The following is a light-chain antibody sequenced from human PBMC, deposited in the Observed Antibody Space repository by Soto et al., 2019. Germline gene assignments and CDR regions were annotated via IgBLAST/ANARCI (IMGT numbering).Light chain of an antibody. Sequence: EIVLTQSPGTLSLSPGERATLSCRASQSVSSSYLAWYQQKPGQAPRPLIYGASSRATGTPDRFSGSGSGTDFTLTISSLEPEDFALYYGQQYGSSPWTFGQGTKVEIK. V-gene: IGKV3-20*01. CDR1: QSVSSSY. CDR2: GAS. J-gene: IGKJ1*01. CDR3: QQYGSSPWT.